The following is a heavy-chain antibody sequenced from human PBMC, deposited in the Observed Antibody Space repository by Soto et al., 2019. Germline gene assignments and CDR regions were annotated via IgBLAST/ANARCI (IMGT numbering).Heavy chain of an antibody. J-gene: IGHJ6*02. V-gene: IGHV1-69*06. D-gene: IGHD3-3*01. CDR2: IIPIFGTA. Sequence: QVQLVQSGAEVKKPGSSVKVSCKASGGTFSSYAISWVRQAPGQGLEWMGGIIPIFGTANYAQKFQGRVTITADKSTSTAYMELSSLRSEDTAVYYCASPDFWSGYEFPSSGMDVWGQVTTVTVSS. CDR1: GGTFSSYA. CDR3: ASPDFWSGYEFPSSGMDV.